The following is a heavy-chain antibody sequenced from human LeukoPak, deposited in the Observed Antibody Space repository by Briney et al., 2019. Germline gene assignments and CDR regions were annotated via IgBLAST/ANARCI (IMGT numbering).Heavy chain of an antibody. CDR2: IYYSGST. CDR3: ARAGFSTYDY. D-gene: IGHD6-13*01. V-gene: IGHV4-59*12. Sequence: PSETLSLTCTVSGGSISSYYWSWIRQPPGKGLEWIGYIYYSGSTYYNPSLKSRVTISVDTSKNQFSLKLSSVTAADTAVYYCARAGFSTYDYWGQGTLVTVSS. J-gene: IGHJ4*02. CDR1: GGSISSYY.